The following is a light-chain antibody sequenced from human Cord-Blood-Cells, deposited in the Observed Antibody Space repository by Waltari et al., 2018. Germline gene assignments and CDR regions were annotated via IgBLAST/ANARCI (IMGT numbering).Light chain of an antibody. CDR2: DFS. Sequence: QSSMTQPTSPSAPPGQSITTSGTGTSSYVGGYNYVSWYQPHPGKAPNLMISDFSNRPSGVSKRVSGSKSCNTASLTISGLQAEDEADYYCSAYTSSSTPWVFGGGTKLTVL. V-gene: IGLV2-14*01. J-gene: IGLJ3*02. CDR1: SSYVGGYNY. CDR3: SAYTSSSTPWV.